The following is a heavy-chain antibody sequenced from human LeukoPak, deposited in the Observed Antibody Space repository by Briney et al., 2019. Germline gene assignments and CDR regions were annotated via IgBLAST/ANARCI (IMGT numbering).Heavy chain of an antibody. D-gene: IGHD2-15*01. Sequence: GSLRLSCAASGFTFSSYGMSWVRQAPGKGLEWVSAISSTGGTTYYAESVKGHFTISRDNSKNTVYLQMNSLSAEDTAVYYCAKNGDRGAYCSGGTCYPYYYYYMDVWGKGTTVTISS. V-gene: IGHV3-23*01. CDR2: ISSTGGTT. CDR3: AKNGDRGAYCSGGTCYPYYYYYMDV. CDR1: GFTFSSYG. J-gene: IGHJ6*03.